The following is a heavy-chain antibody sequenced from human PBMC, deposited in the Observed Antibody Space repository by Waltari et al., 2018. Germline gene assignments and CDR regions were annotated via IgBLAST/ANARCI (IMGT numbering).Heavy chain of an antibody. CDR1: GYTFTGYY. V-gene: IGHV1-2*06. J-gene: IGHJ6*03. CDR2: INPIRGGT. CDR3: ARDGAPYYYYMDV. Sequence: QVQLVQSGAEVKKPGASVKVSCKASGYTFTGYYMHWVRQAPGQGLEWMGRINPIRGGTNYAQKFQGRVTMTRDTSISTAYMELSRLRSDDTAVYYCARDGAPYYYYMDVWGKGTTVTVSS.